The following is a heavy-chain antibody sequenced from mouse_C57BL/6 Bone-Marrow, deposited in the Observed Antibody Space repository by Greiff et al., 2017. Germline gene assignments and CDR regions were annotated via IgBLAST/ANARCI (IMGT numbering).Heavy chain of an antibody. J-gene: IGHJ3*01. CDR3: ARFDYGAWFAY. CDR2: IDPSDSYT. Sequence: VQLKQSGAELVKPGASVKLSCKASGYTFTSYWMQWVKQRPGQGLEWIGEIDPSDSYTNYNQKFKGKATLTVDTSSSTAYMQLSSLTSEDSAVYYCARFDYGAWFAYWGQGTLVTVSA. V-gene: IGHV1-50*01. CDR1: GYTFTSYW. D-gene: IGHD2-4*01.